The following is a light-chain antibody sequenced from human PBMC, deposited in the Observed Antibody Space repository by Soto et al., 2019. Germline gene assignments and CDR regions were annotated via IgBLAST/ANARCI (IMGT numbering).Light chain of an antibody. CDR2: RNN. V-gene: IGLV1-40*01. Sequence: QSVLTQPPSVSAAPGQRVTISCTGGSSNIGSGYDVNWYQNLPGTAPKLLIYRNNNRPSGVPGRFSGSKSGTSASLAITGLQAEDEADYYCQSYDSGNVIFGGGTKVTVL. J-gene: IGLJ2*01. CDR1: SSNIGSGYD. CDR3: QSYDSGNVI.